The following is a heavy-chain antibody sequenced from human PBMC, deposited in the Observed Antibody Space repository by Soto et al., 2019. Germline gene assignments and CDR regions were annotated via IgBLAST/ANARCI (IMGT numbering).Heavy chain of an antibody. Sequence: QVQLVESGGGVVQPGRSLRLSCAASGFTFSSYAMHWVRQAPGKGLEWVAVISYDGSNKYYADSVKGRFTISRDNSKNTLYLQMNSLRAEDTAVYYCAREGGLWFGELLNDYWGQGTLVTVSS. J-gene: IGHJ4*02. V-gene: IGHV3-30-3*01. CDR1: GFTFSSYA. D-gene: IGHD3-10*01. CDR3: AREGGLWFGELLNDY. CDR2: ISYDGSNK.